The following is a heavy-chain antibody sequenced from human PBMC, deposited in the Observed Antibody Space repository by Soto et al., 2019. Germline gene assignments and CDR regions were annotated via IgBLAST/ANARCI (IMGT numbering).Heavy chain of an antibody. CDR1: GGIFSNFA. CDR2: VVPVYGAV. D-gene: IGHD2-15*01. CDR3: AKDGGGYP. J-gene: IGHJ5*02. Sequence: HAQLVQSGAELRKPGSSVKVSCKASGGIFSNFAFSWVRQAPGQGLEWVGTVVPVYGAVHYAHQFQGRVTITADESTTTTYMEMSGLRSEDTAVDYCAKDGGGYPWGQGTLVTVSS. V-gene: IGHV1-69*18.